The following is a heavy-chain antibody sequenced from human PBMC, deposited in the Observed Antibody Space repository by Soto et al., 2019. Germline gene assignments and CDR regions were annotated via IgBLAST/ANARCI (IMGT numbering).Heavy chain of an antibody. Sequence: SETLSLTCTVSGGSISSYYWSWIRQPPGKGLEWIGYIYYSGSTNYNPSLKSRVTISVDTSKNQFSLKLSSVTAADTAVYYCASVVYTPGYMDVWGKGTTVTVSS. J-gene: IGHJ6*03. V-gene: IGHV4-59*01. CDR2: IYYSGST. D-gene: IGHD2-15*01. CDR3: ASVVYTPGYMDV. CDR1: GGSISSYY.